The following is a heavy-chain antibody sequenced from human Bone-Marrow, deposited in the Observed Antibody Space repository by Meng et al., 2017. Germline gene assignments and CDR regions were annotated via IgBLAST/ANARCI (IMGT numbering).Heavy chain of an antibody. Sequence: ASVKVSCKASGYTFTGYYMHWVRQAPGQGLEWMGRINPNSGGTNYAQKFQGRVTMTRDTSISTAYMELSSLRSEDTAVYYCARDLRRHGRPRYCSGGSCYYGMDVWGQGTTVTVSS. CDR3: ARDLRRHGRPRYCSGGSCYYGMDV. V-gene: IGHV1-2*06. J-gene: IGHJ6*02. D-gene: IGHD2-15*01. CDR2: INPNSGGT. CDR1: GYTFTGYY.